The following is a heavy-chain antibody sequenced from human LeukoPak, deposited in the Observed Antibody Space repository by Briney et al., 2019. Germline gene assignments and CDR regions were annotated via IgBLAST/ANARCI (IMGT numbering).Heavy chain of an antibody. J-gene: IGHJ4*02. CDR2: IYYSGST. V-gene: IGHV4-39*01. D-gene: IGHD3-10*01. CDR1: GGSISTTNYY. CDR3: ARHALKYYYGSPGPIRYFDY. Sequence: PSETLSLTCTVSGGSISTTNYYWAWIRQPPGKGLEWIGNIYYSGSTYYNPSLRSRVTMSLDTSNNQFSLKLSSVTAADTAVYYCARHALKYYYGSPGPIRYFDYWGQGTLVTVSS.